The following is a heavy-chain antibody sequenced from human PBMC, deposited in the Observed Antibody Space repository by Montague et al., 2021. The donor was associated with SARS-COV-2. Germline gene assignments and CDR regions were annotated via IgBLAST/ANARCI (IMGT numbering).Heavy chain of an antibody. CDR1: SGSVYGHY. V-gene: IGHV4-59*02. J-gene: IGHJ3*01. D-gene: IGHD4-23*01. CDR3: ATLGALGGNSFDF. CDR2: IFYTGAT. Sequence: SETLSLTCTVSSGSVYGHYLAWIRQPPGKGLECIAYIFYTGATSYNPSLESRLSISVDTSKNQVALKVKSVTAADSAFYYCATLGALGGNSFDFWGPGTLVTVSS.